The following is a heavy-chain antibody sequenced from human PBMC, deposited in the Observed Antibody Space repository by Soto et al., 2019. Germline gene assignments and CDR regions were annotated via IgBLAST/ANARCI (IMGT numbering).Heavy chain of an antibody. V-gene: IGHV3-48*01. J-gene: IGHJ4*02. D-gene: IGHD1-26*01. CDR2: ISGDSTTI. CDR3: ARDPMSHSDPSNDY. Sequence: GKGLEWVSFISGDSTTIYYADSVKGRFTISRDNANNSLYLQMNSLRAEDTAVYYCARDPMSHSDPSNDYWGQGPLLTVSS.